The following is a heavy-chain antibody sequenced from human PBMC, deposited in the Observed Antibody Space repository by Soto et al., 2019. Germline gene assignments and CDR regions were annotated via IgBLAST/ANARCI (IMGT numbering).Heavy chain of an antibody. CDR3: ARVDYAGNEYFQH. CDR2: INHSGST. J-gene: IGHJ1*01. CDR1: GGSFSGYY. D-gene: IGHD4-17*01. Sequence: SETLSLTCAVYGGSFSGYYWSWIRQPPGKGLEWIGEINHSGSTNYNPSLKSRVTISVDTSKNQFSLKLSSVTAADTAVYYCARVDYAGNEYFQHWGQGTLVTVSS. V-gene: IGHV4-34*01.